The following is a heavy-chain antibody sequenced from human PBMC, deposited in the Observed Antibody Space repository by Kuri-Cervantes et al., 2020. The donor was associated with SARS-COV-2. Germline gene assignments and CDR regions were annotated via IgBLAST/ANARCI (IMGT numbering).Heavy chain of an antibody. Sequence: LSLTCAASVFTFSSYWMHSVRQAPGKGLVWVSRINSDVSRTSYADSVKGRFTISRDTSQKTLYLQMNSLRADDTALYYCAKSGLYTSNWNLFDHWGQGTLVTVSS. V-gene: IGHV3-74*01. CDR2: INSDVSRT. D-gene: IGHD6-13*01. J-gene: IGHJ4*02. CDR3: AKSGLYTSNWNLFDH. CDR1: VFTFSSYW.